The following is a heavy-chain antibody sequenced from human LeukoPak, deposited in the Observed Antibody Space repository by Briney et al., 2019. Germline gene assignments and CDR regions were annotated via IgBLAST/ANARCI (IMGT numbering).Heavy chain of an antibody. CDR2: INSDGSST. J-gene: IGHJ3*02. CDR1: GFTFSSYW. Sequence: GGSLRLSCAASGFTFSSYWMHWVRQAPGKGLVWVSRINSDGSSTSYADSVKGRFTISRDNAKNTLYLQMNSLRAEDTAVYYCARAGYYDFWSGYYTRYAFDIWGQGTMVTVS. CDR3: ARAGYYDFWSGYYTRYAFDI. V-gene: IGHV3-74*01. D-gene: IGHD3-3*01.